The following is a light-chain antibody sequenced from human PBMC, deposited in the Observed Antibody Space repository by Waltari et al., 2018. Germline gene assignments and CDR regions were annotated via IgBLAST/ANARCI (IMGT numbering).Light chain of an antibody. J-gene: IGLJ3*02. CDR3: NSYTGSNSWV. CDR2: DVS. V-gene: IGLV2-14*01. CDR1: NSDIGFYNY. Sequence: QSALTQPASVSGSPGQSITISCTGTNSDIGFYNYVSWYRQYPGKAPKLILYDVSGRPSGVSSRFSAHKSGNTASLTISGVQADDEADYYCNSYTGSNSWVFGGGTKVTVL.